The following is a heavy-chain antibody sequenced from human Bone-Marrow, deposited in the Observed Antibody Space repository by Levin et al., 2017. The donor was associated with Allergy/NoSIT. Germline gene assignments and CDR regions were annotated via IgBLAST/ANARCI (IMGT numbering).Heavy chain of an antibody. CDR3: ARETAVAGTGDNWFDP. Sequence: SETLSLTCTVSGGSISSYYWSWIRQPPGKGLEWIGYIYYSGSTNYNPSLKSRVTISVDTSKNQFSLKLSSVTAADTAVYYCARETAVAGTGDNWFDPWGQGTLVTVSS. J-gene: IGHJ5*02. CDR2: IYYSGST. V-gene: IGHV4-59*01. CDR1: GGSISSYY. D-gene: IGHD6-19*01.